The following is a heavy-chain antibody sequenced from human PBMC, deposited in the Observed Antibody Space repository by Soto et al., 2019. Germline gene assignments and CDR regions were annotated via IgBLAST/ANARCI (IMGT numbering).Heavy chain of an antibody. D-gene: IGHD3-3*01. CDR1: GGTFSSYA. V-gene: IGHV1-69*13. CDR2: IIPIFGTA. Sequence: ASVKVSCKASGGTFSSYAISWVRQAPGQGLEWMGGIIPIFGTANYAQKFQGRVTITADESTSTAYMELSSLRSEDTAVYYCARTVTIFGVVTVYYGMDVWGQGTTVTVSS. J-gene: IGHJ6*02. CDR3: ARTVTIFGVVTVYYGMDV.